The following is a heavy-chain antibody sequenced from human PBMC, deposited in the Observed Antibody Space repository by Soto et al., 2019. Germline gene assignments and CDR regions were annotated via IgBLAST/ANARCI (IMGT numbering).Heavy chain of an antibody. V-gene: IGHV3-30-3*01. J-gene: IGHJ4*02. CDR3: ARGSYYVY. Sequence: QVPLVESGGGVVQPGRSLRLSCAASGFTFSSYAMHWVRQAPGKGLEWVAVISYDGSNKYYADSVKGRFTISRDNSKNTLYLQMNSLRAEDTAVYYCARGSYYVYWGQGTLVTVSS. CDR2: ISYDGSNK. CDR1: GFTFSSYA. D-gene: IGHD1-26*01.